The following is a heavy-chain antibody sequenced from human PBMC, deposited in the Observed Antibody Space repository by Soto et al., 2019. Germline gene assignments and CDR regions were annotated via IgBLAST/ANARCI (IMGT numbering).Heavy chain of an antibody. J-gene: IGHJ6*03. Sequence: QVQLQQWGAGLLKPSETLSLTCAVYGGSFRGYYWSWIRQPPGKGLEWIGEINHSGSTNYNPSLKSRVTISVDTSKNQFSLKLSSVTAADTAVYYCARARGSISTYYYYYMDVWGKGTTVTVSS. D-gene: IGHD6-6*01. CDR2: INHSGST. CDR1: GGSFRGYY. V-gene: IGHV4-34*01. CDR3: ARARGSISTYYYYYMDV.